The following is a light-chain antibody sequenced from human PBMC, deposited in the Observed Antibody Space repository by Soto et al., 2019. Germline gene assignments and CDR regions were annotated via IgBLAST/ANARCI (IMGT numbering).Light chain of an antibody. J-gene: IGLJ3*02. V-gene: IGLV4-60*02. CDR2: LEGTGSY. CDR1: SDHSNYL. CDR3: ETWASNTWV. Sequence: QPVLTQSSSASASLGSSVKLTCTLSSDHSNYLIAWHQQQPGKAPRFLMKLEGTGSYNKGSGVPDRFSGSSSGADRCLTISNLQFEDEADYYCETWASNTWVFGGGTKLTVL.